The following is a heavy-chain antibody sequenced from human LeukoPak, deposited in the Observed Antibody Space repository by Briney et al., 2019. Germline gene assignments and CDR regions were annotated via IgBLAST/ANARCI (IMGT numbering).Heavy chain of an antibody. D-gene: IGHD3-22*01. CDR2: IYWDDDK. J-gene: IGHJ4*02. CDR1: GFSLSTSGVG. V-gene: IGHV2-5*02. CDR3: ARTYDSSGYYSFFFDY. Sequence: SGPTLVKPTQTPTLTCTFSGFSLSTSGVGVGWIRQSPGKAPEWLALIYWDDDKRYSPSLKSGLTITKDTSKNQVVLTMTNMDPVDTATYYCARTYDSSGYYSFFFDYWGQGTLVTVSS.